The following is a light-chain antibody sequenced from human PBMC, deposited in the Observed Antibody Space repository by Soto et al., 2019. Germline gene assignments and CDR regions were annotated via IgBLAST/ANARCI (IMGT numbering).Light chain of an antibody. J-gene: IGKJ5*01. Sequence: EIVMTQSPATLSVSPGERATLSCRASQSVSSGLSWYQQKPGQAPRLLIYGASTRATGIPARFSGSGSGTEFTLTISSLQSEDFAVYYCQQYKNWPPITFGQGTRLEIK. CDR3: QQYKNWPPIT. V-gene: IGKV3-15*01. CDR1: QSVSSG. CDR2: GAS.